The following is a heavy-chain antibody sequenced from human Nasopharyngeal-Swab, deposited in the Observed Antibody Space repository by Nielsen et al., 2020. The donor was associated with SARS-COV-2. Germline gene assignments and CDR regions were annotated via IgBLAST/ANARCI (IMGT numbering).Heavy chain of an antibody. CDR3: ARQRGGIVILTLDP. CDR2: IDSDGSST. Sequence: GESLKISCAASGFTFSSYSMHWVRQVPGKGLLWVAHIDSDGSSTTYADSVKGRFTISRDNAKNTLYLQMNSLRAEDTAVYYCARQRGGIVILTLDPWGQGTLVTVSS. J-gene: IGHJ5*02. V-gene: IGHV3-74*01. D-gene: IGHD3/OR15-3a*01. CDR1: GFTFSSYS.